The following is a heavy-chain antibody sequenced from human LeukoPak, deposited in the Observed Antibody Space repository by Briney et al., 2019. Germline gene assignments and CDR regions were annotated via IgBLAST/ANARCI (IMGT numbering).Heavy chain of an antibody. V-gene: IGHV3-23*01. CDR3: AKGLVGYSYASFDY. CDR2: ISGSGGST. J-gene: IGHJ4*02. D-gene: IGHD5-18*01. Sequence: PGGSLRLSCAASGFTFSSYAMSWVRRAPGKGLEWVSAISGSGGSTYYADSVKGRFTISRDNSKNTLYLQMNSLRAEDTAVYYCAKGLVGYSYASFDYWGQGTLVTVSS. CDR1: GFTFSSYA.